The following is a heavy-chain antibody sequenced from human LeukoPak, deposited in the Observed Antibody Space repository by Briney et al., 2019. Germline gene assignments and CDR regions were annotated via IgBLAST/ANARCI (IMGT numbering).Heavy chain of an antibody. CDR1: GLTFSSYS. V-gene: IGHV3-53*01. CDR2: INIGGTT. D-gene: IGHD1-26*01. Sequence: GGSLRLSCAASGLTFSSYSMSWVRQAPGKGLEWVSVINIGGTTYYADSVKGRFTISRDNSNNTLYLQMNSLRADDTAVYYCARVRRQVGSRWFDSWGQGTLVTVSS. CDR3: ARVRRQVGSRWFDS. J-gene: IGHJ5*01.